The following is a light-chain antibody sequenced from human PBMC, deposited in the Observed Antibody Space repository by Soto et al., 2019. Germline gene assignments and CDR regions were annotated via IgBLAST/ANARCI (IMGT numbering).Light chain of an antibody. Sequence: EIVLTQSPGTLSLSPGERATLSCRASQSVSSSYLAWYQQKPGQAPRLLIYGASSRATGITDRFSGSGSGTDFTLTISRLAPEDFAVYYCQQYGSPLTFGGGTKVEIK. J-gene: IGKJ4*01. CDR1: QSVSSSY. V-gene: IGKV3-20*01. CDR3: QQYGSPLT. CDR2: GAS.